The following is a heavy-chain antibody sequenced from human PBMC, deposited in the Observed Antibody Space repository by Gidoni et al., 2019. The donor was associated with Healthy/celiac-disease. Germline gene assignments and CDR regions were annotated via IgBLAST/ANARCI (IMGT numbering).Heavy chain of an antibody. Sequence: QVQLVQSGAEVKKPGASVKVCCTDSGYTFTSSGISWVRQAPGQGLEWMGWISAYNGNTNYAQKLQGRVTMTTDTSTSTAYMGLRSLRSDDTAVYYCARVGGWVLYSSGRQFDYWGQGTLVTVSS. V-gene: IGHV1-18*01. J-gene: IGHJ4*02. CDR1: GYTFTSSG. CDR2: ISAYNGNT. D-gene: IGHD6-19*01. CDR3: ARVGGWVLYSSGRQFDY.